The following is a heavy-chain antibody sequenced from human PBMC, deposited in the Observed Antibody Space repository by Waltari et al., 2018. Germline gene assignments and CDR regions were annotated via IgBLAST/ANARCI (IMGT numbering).Heavy chain of an antibody. CDR2: IIPLLGKE. J-gene: IGHJ5*02. V-gene: IGHV1-69*02. CDR1: GGTFSSYT. CDR3: AGQKDYGDYWFDP. D-gene: IGHD4-17*01. Sequence: QVQLVQSGAEVKKPGSSVKVSCKASGGTFSSYTISWVRQAPGQGPEWMGRIIPLLGKENYALKFQGRVTMTTDTSTSTAYMELRSLRSDDTAVYYCAGQKDYGDYWFDPWGQGTLVTVSS.